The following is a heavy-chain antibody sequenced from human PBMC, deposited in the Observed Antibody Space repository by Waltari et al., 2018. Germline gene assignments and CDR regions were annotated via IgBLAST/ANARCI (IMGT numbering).Heavy chain of an antibody. CDR2: VYSSGST. CDR1: GGSISSYY. D-gene: IGHD3-22*01. Sequence: QVQLQESGPGLVKPSETLSLTCPVSGGSISSYYWSWIRQPAGKGLEWIGHVYSSGSTNYNPSLKSRVTISVDNSNNQFSLKLSSVTAADTAVYFCATVGSSDYYNWFDPWGQGTLVTVSS. J-gene: IGHJ5*02. CDR3: ATVGSSDYYNWFDP. V-gene: IGHV4-4*07.